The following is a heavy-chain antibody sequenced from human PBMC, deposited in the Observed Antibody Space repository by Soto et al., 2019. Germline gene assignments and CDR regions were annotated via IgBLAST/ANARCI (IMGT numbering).Heavy chain of an antibody. CDR2: IYYSGST. D-gene: IGHD3-10*01. J-gene: IGHJ4*02. CDR3: ARAPRGNYGYPSYFDY. CDR1: GFSISSSSYY. V-gene: IGHV4-61*05. Sequence: SETLSLTCPFSGFSISSSSYYWGWIRPPPGKGLEWIGYIYYSGSTNYNPSLKSRVTISVDTSKNQFSLKLSSVTAADTAVYYCARAPRGNYGYPSYFDYWGQGTLVTVSS.